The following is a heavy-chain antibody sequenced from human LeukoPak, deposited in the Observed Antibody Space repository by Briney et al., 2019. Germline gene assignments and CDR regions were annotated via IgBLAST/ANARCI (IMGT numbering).Heavy chain of an antibody. D-gene: IGHD6-13*01. CDR3: ARGAAAGNNWFDP. CDR2: IYYSGST. V-gene: IGHV4-30-4*08. Sequence: TSETLSLTCTVSGGSISSGDYYWSWIRQPPGKGLEWIGYIYYSGSTYYNPSLKSRVTISVDTSKNQFSLKLSSVTAADTAVYYCARGAAAGNNWFDPWGQGTLVTVSS. CDR1: GGSISSGDYY. J-gene: IGHJ5*02.